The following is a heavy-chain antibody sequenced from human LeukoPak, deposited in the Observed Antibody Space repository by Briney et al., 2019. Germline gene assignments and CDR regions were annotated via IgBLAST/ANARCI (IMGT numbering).Heavy chain of an antibody. Sequence: PSETLSLTCTVSGGSISSGSYYWSWIRQPAGKGLEWIGRIYTSGSTNYNPSLKSRVTISVDTSKNQFSLKLSSVTAADTAVYYCVAQRVVSNYYYYYMGVWGKGTTVTVSS. CDR3: VAQRVVSNYYYYYMGV. J-gene: IGHJ6*03. V-gene: IGHV4-61*02. CDR2: IYTSGST. D-gene: IGHD2-15*01. CDR1: GGSISSGSYY.